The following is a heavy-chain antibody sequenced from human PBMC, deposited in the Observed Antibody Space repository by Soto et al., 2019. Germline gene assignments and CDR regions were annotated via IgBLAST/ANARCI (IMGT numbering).Heavy chain of an antibody. CDR1: GFSLSTSGVG. Sequence: QITLKESGPTLVKPTQTLTLTCTFSGFSLSTSGVGVGWIRQPPGKALEWLALIYWDDDKRYSPSLKSRLTIPKATPKNQVVLTMPNIDPVDTATYYCAHTGSYIVVVPAAPRWFDPWGQGTLVTVSS. J-gene: IGHJ5*02. D-gene: IGHD2-2*01. V-gene: IGHV2-5*02. CDR2: IYWDDDK. CDR3: AHTGSYIVVVPAAPRWFDP.